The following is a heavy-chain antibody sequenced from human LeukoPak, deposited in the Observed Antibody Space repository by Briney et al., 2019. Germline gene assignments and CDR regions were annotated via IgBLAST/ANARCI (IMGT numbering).Heavy chain of an antibody. J-gene: IGHJ4*02. CDR3: AREASSGYYYGY. CDR2: IYSGGST. Sequence: GGSLRLSCAASGFTLSSYNMKWVRQAPGKGLEWVSVIYSGGSTYYADSVKGRFTISRDNSKNTLYLQMNSLRAEDTAAYYCAREASSGYYYGYWGQGTLVTVSS. CDR1: GFTLSSYN. D-gene: IGHD3-22*01. V-gene: IGHV3-66*01.